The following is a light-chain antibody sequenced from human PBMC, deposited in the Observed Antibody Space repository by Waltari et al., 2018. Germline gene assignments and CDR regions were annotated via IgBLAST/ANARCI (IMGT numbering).Light chain of an antibody. J-gene: IGLJ3*02. CDR3: LSAETDGIKKV. V-gene: IGLV3-25*03. CDR1: ALPKQY. Sequence: SYELTQPPSVSVSPGQTARITCSGDALPKQYSYWYQQKSGQAHLPLIYNDIQRDSEIPDRCSGSTSGTTVTLTITAVQAEDEADYDCLSAETDGIKKVFGGGTKVTVL. CDR2: NDI.